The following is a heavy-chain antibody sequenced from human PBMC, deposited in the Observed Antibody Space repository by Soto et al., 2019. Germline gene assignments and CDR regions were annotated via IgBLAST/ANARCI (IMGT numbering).Heavy chain of an antibody. V-gene: IGHV3-30*09. D-gene: IGHD3-16*01. CDR2: ISYDGSNK. CDR1: GFTFSTYA. CDR3: VRASGGIRGEADY. J-gene: IGHJ4*02. Sequence: QVQLVESGGGVVQPGRSLRLSCAASGFTFSTYAIHWVRQAPGKGLEWVAVISYDGSNKFYADSVKGRFAISRDNXKNTLYLQMNSLRNADTAVYYCVRASGGIRGEADYWGQGTMVTVSS.